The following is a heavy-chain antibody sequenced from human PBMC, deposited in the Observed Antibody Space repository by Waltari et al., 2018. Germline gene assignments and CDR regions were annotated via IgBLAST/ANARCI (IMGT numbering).Heavy chain of an antibody. CDR2: ISSSSSYI. Sequence: EVQLVESGGGLVKPGGSLSLYCAASGFTFSSCSMNWVRQAPGKGLEWVSSISSSSSYIYYADSVKGRFTISRDNAKNSLYLQMNSLRAEDTAVYYCARLRLSSARWFDPWGQGTLVTVSS. J-gene: IGHJ5*02. CDR3: ARLRLSSARWFDP. V-gene: IGHV3-21*01. CDR1: GFTFSSCS. D-gene: IGHD3-10*01.